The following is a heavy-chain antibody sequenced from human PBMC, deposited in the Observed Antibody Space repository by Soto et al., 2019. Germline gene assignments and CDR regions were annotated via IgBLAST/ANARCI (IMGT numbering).Heavy chain of an antibody. Sequence: GESLKISCKGSGFTFTNYWIAWVRQMPGKGLEWMGIIYPGDSKTRYSPSFQGQVTISADKSISTAFLHWSSLKASDTAMYYCARHPNYYDSSGYYYSDSWGQGTQVTVSS. V-gene: IGHV5-51*01. D-gene: IGHD3-22*01. J-gene: IGHJ4*02. CDR1: GFTFTNYW. CDR3: ARHPNYYDSSGYYYSDS. CDR2: IYPGDSKT.